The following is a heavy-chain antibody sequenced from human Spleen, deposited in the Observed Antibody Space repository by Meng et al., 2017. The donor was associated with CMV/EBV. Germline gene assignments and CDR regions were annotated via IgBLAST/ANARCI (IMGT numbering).Heavy chain of an antibody. V-gene: IGHV3-11*04. CDR3: ARDIYGGNSERGMDV. Sequence: GGSLRLSCAASGFSFSDYYMSWIRQAPGRGLEWVSYIIESATTIYYADSVKGRFTISRDNSKNTLYLQMNSLRAEDTAVYYCARDIYGGNSERGMDVWGQGTTVTVSS. D-gene: IGHD4-23*01. CDR1: GFSFSDYY. J-gene: IGHJ6*02. CDR2: IIESATTI.